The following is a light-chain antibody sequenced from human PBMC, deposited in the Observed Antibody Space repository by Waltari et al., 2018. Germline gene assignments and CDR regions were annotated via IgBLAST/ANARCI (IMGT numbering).Light chain of an antibody. CDR1: QSVSSNS. CDR3: QQYGSSPRT. V-gene: IGKV3-20*01. J-gene: IGKJ3*01. CDR2: AAS. Sequence: EIVLTQSPGTLSLSPGERATLSCRASQSVSSNSLAWYQKKPGQAPRLLIYAASSRATGIPDRFSGSGSGTDFTLTISRLEPEDFAVYYCQQYGSSPRTFGPGTKVDVK.